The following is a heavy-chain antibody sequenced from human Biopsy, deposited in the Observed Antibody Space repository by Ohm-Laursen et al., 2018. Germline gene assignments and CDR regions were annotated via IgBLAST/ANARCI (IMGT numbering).Heavy chain of an antibody. V-gene: IGHV4-31*03. D-gene: IGHD3-9*01. CDR1: GASVKTSGYF. J-gene: IGHJ2*01. CDR2: ISYNERT. Sequence: TLSLTCSVSGASVKTSGYFWAWIRQRPGKGLEWIGYISYNERTHYNPSLTSRLATSFDTLNNRISLQLRSVSVADTAVYYCVREPKTGTAEAWYFDLWGRGSPVTVPS. CDR3: VREPKTGTAEAWYFDL.